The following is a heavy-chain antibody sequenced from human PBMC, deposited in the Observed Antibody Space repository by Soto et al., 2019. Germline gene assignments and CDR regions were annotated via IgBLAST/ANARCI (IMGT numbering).Heavy chain of an antibody. V-gene: IGHV1-2*02. J-gene: IGHJ4*02. Sequence: ASVKVSCKASGYTFTGYYMHWVRQAPGQGLEWMGWINPNSGGTNYAQKFQGRVTMTRDTSISTAYMELSRLRSDDTAVYYCARARYSSWYNLELDYWGQGTLVTVSS. D-gene: IGHD6-13*01. CDR2: INPNSGGT. CDR3: ARARYSSWYNLELDY. CDR1: GYTFTGYY.